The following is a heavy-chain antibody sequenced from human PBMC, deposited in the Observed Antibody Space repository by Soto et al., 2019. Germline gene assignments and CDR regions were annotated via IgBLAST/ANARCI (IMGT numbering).Heavy chain of an antibody. Sequence: QVQLVQSGAEVTKPGSSVKVSCKASGGTFSSYTISWVRQAPGQGLEWMGRIIPILGIANSAQTFQGRVTITADKSTSTAYMELSSLRSEDTAVYYCARATDPTTVTTDWGQGTLVTVSS. V-gene: IGHV1-69*02. J-gene: IGHJ4*02. CDR1: GGTFSSYT. D-gene: IGHD4-17*01. CDR2: IIPILGIA. CDR3: ARATDPTTVTTD.